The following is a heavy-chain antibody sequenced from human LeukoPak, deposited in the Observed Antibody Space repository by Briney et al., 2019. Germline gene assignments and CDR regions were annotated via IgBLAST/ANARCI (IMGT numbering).Heavy chain of an antibody. Sequence: GESLKISGKGSGYSFTSYWIGWVRQMPGKGLEWMGIIYPGDSDTRYSPSFQGQVTISADKSISTAYLRWSSLKASDTAMYYCARYTGAVQRGSGSYLYYYYYGMDVWGQGTTVTVSS. J-gene: IGHJ6*02. D-gene: IGHD3-10*01. V-gene: IGHV5-51*01. CDR1: GYSFTSYW. CDR2: IYPGDSDT. CDR3: ARYTGAVQRGSGSYLYYYYYGMDV.